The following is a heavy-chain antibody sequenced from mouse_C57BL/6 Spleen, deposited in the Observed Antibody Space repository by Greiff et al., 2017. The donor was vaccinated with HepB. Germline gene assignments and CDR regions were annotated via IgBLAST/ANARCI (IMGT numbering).Heavy chain of an antibody. Sequence: VQVVESGAELARPGASVKMSCKASGYTLTSYTMHWVKQRPGQGLEWIGYINPSSGYTKYNQKFKDKATLTADKSSSTAYMQLSSLTSEDSAVYYCARDAVYGSSYGYAMDYWGQGTSVTVSS. CDR1: GYTLTSYT. V-gene: IGHV1-4*01. CDR3: ARDAVYGSSYGYAMDY. CDR2: INPSSGYT. J-gene: IGHJ4*01. D-gene: IGHD1-1*01.